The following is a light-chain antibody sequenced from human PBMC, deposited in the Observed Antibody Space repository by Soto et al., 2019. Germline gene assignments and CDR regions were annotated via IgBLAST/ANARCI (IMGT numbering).Light chain of an antibody. CDR3: KHGRHWPPK. V-gene: IGKV2-30*01. CDR1: QSLVYSDGNTY. Sequence: DVVMTQSPLSLPVTLGQPASISCRSSQSLVYSDGNTYLHWFQQRPGQSPRRLIYKVSKRYSVGPDRFRGSGSVTDFTLEISRVEAEDVGVYYYKHGRHWPPKFGQGTKVEIK. CDR2: KVS. J-gene: IGKJ1*01.